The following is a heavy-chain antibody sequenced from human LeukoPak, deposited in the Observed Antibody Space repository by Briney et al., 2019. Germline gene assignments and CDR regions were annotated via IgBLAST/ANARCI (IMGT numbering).Heavy chain of an antibody. D-gene: IGHD3-10*01. J-gene: IGHJ4*02. Sequence: SETLSLTCTVSGGSISSGGYYWSWIRQHPGKGLEWIGYIYYSGSTYYNPSLKSRVTISVDTSKNQFSLKLSSVTAADTAVYYGARAPILLWFGELLPFDYFDYWGQGTLVTVSS. CDR2: IYYSGST. CDR3: ARAPILLWFGELLPFDYFDY. CDR1: GGSISSGGYY. V-gene: IGHV4-31*03.